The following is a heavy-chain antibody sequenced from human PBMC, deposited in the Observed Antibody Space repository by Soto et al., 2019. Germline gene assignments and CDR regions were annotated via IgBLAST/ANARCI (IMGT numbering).Heavy chain of an antibody. Sequence: QVQLQESGPGLVKPSETLSLTCTVSGGSVRSGDYYWSWVRQPPGKGLEWIGQVYYTGNTKYNPSLKSRVILSIDASKNHFSLTLSSVTAADTALYYCARNLVATAANFDNWGQGTLVTVS. D-gene: IGHD5-12*01. J-gene: IGHJ4*02. CDR1: GGSVRSGDYY. CDR2: VYYTGNT. CDR3: ARNLVATAANFDN. V-gene: IGHV4-61*03.